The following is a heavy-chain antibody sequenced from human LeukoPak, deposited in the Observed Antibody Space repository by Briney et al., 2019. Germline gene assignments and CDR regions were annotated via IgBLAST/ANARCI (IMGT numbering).Heavy chain of an antibody. Sequence: GGSLRLSCAASGFTFSYYAMSWVRQAPGKGLEWVSTLGKSGSTYYADSVKGRFTISRDNSKNTLYLQMNSLRAEDTAVYYCAKPVLSSGWYLYYFDYWGQGTLVTVSS. V-gene: IGHV3-23*01. J-gene: IGHJ4*02. CDR3: AKPVLSSGWYLYYFDY. CDR1: GFTFSYYA. D-gene: IGHD6-19*01. CDR2: LGKSGST.